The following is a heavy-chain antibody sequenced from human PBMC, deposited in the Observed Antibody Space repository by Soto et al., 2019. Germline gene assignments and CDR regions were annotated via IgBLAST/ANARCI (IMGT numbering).Heavy chain of an antibody. J-gene: IGHJ6*02. V-gene: IGHV4-61*03. CDR2: IHHSGAT. CDR1: GGSVSSFSYY. CDR3: ARDHDMLDSPPRSPQSYHGMDL. D-gene: IGHD1-1*01. Sequence: SETLSLTCRVSGGSVSSFSYYWSWIRQPPGRRPEWIGYIHHSGATRYNPSLNDRVSISLDTSKNHLALKLNSVTTADTAVHCCARDHDMLDSPPRSPQSYHGMDLWCQGTTVTAS.